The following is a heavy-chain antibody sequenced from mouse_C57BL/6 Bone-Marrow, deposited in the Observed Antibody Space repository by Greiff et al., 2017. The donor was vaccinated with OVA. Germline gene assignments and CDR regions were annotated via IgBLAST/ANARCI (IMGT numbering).Heavy chain of an antibody. CDR3: TRELDYAMDY. V-gene: IGHV3-5*01. Sequence: VQLKESGPGLVKPSQTVFLTCTVTGISITTGNYRWSWIRQFPGNKLEWIGYIYYSGTITYNLSLTSRTTITRDTPKNQFFLEMNSLAAVDTATDYCTRELDYAMDYWGQGTSVTVSS. CDR1: GISITTGNYR. J-gene: IGHJ4*01. CDR2: IYYSGTI. D-gene: IGHD3-1*01.